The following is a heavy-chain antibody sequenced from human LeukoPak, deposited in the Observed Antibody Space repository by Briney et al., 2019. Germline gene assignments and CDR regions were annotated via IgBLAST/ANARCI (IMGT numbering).Heavy chain of an antibody. CDR1: GYTLTSYG. CDR3: ARGITMVQGVPIGY. Sequence: ASVKVSCKASGYTLTSYGINWVRQATGQGLEWMGWMNPNSGNTGYAQKFQGRVTMTRNTSISTAYMELSSLRSEDTAVYYCARGITMVQGVPIGYWGQGTLVTVSS. CDR2: MNPNSGNT. J-gene: IGHJ4*02. D-gene: IGHD3-10*01. V-gene: IGHV1-8*01.